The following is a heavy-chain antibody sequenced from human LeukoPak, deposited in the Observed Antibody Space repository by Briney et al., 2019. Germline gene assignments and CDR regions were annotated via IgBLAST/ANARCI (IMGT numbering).Heavy chain of an antibody. CDR2: ISSSGST. D-gene: IGHD1-1*01. Sequence: PSETLSLTCTVSGDSISSGDYYWSWIRQPAGKGLEWIGRISSSGSTNYNPSLKSRVTISVDTSKNQFSLKLSSVTAADTAVYYCTRATGAGLIDYWGQGTLVTVSS. V-gene: IGHV4-61*02. CDR3: TRATGAGLIDY. J-gene: IGHJ4*02. CDR1: GDSISSGDYY.